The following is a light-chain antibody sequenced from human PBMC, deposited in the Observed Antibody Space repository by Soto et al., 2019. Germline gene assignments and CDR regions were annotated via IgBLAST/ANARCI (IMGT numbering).Light chain of an antibody. J-gene: IGLJ1*01. CDR3: SSYTSSSTRV. CDR1: SSDVGGYNY. CDR2: DVS. V-gene: IGLV2-14*01. Sequence: QSVQTQPASVSGSPGQSITISCTGTSSDVGGYNYVSWYQQHPGKAPKLMIYDVSNRPSGVSNRFSGSKSGNTASLTISGLQAEDEADYYCSSYTSSSTRVFGTGTKVTV.